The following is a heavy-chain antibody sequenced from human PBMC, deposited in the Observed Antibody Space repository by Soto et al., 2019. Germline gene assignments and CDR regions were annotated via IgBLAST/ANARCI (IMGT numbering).Heavy chain of an antibody. Sequence: GASVNVSCKASGYTFTSYDINWVRQATGQGLEWMGWMNPNSGNTGYAQKFQGRVTMTRNTSISTAYMELSSLRSEDTAVYYCARGPSARRDGYNDYWGQGTLVTVSS. J-gene: IGHJ4*02. V-gene: IGHV1-8*01. CDR3: ARGPSARRDGYNDY. CDR1: GYTFTSYD. CDR2: MNPNSGNT. D-gene: IGHD5-12*01.